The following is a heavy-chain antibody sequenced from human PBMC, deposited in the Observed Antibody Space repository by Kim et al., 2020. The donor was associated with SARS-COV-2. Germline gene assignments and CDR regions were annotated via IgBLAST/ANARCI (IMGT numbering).Heavy chain of an antibody. V-gene: IGHV3-74*01. CDR3: ARGFFRYGFDV. CDR1: RFTFNNYW. Sequence: LSLTCAVSRFTFNNYWINWVRHAPGKGLVWVSRISSDGSITNYADSVKGRFTMSRDNAENTLYLQMNSLRAEDTAVYYCARGFFRYGFDVWGQGTTVTVSS. J-gene: IGHJ6*02. D-gene: IGHD3-10*01. CDR2: ISSDGSIT.